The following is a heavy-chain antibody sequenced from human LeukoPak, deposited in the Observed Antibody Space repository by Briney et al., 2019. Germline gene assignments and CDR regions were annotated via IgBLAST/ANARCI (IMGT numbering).Heavy chain of an antibody. V-gene: IGHV3-30-3*01. Sequence: GGSLRLSCAASGFTFSSYAMHWVRQAPGKGLEWVAVISYDGSNKYYADSVKGRFTISRDNSKNTLYLQMNSLRAEDTAVYFCARVAVSGPTGWFDSWGQGTLVIVSS. CDR1: GFTFSSYA. J-gene: IGHJ5*01. CDR3: ARVAVSGPTGWFDS. CDR2: ISYDGSNK. D-gene: IGHD2-8*02.